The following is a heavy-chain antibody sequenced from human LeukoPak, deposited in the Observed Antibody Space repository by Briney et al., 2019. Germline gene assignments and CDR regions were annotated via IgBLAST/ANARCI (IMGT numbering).Heavy chain of an antibody. D-gene: IGHD3-22*01. V-gene: IGHV1-8*01. CDR1: GYTFTSYD. Sequence: GASVTVSCKASGYTFTSYDINWVRQATGQGLEWMGWMNPNSGNTGYAQKFQGRVTMTRNTSISTAYMELSSLRSEDTAVYYCARGDSYYDSSGYYSIGFDYWGQGTLVTVSS. CDR2: MNPNSGNT. J-gene: IGHJ4*02. CDR3: ARGDSYYDSSGYYSIGFDY.